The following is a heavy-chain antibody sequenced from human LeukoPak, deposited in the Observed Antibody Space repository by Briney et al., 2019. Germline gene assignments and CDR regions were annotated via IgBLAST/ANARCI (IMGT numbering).Heavy chain of an antibody. V-gene: IGHV1-2*02. CDR3: AREGDYYGSGSYYDKKPLDY. CDR1: GYTFTGYY. Sequence: ASVKVSCKASGYTFTGYYIHWVRQAPGQGLEWMGWINPNSGGTNYAEKFQGRVTMTRDTSISTAYMELSRLRSDDTAVYYCAREGDYYGSGSYYDKKPLDYWGQGTLVTVSS. J-gene: IGHJ4*02. D-gene: IGHD3-10*01. CDR2: INPNSGGT.